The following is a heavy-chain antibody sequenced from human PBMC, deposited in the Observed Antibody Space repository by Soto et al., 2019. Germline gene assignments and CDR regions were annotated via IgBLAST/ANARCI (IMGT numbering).Heavy chain of an antibody. CDR3: ATSGGSLHNWFDP. V-gene: IGHV4-39*01. J-gene: IGHJ5*02. Sequence: PSETXSLTCSVSGASLSSSLYYRGWIRKPPGKGLDWIGTIFYSGTTYYNPSLESRVTISIDKSKNQFSLKLSSVTAADTAVYYCATSGGSLHNWFDPWGEGTLVTVSS. CDR1: GASLSSSLYY. D-gene: IGHD2-15*01. CDR2: IFYSGTT.